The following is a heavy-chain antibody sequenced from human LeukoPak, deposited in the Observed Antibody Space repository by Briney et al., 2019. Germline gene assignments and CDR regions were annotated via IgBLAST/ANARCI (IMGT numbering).Heavy chain of an antibody. Sequence: PGGSLRLSCTASGFTFSSYAMSWVRQAPGKGLEWVSAISGSGGSTYYADSVKGRFTISRDNSKNTLYLQMNSLRAEDTAVYYCAKRDSSGWYYFDYWGQGTLVTVSS. CDR2: ISGSGGST. CDR1: GFTFSSYA. D-gene: IGHD6-19*01. V-gene: IGHV3-23*01. J-gene: IGHJ4*02. CDR3: AKRDSSGWYYFDY.